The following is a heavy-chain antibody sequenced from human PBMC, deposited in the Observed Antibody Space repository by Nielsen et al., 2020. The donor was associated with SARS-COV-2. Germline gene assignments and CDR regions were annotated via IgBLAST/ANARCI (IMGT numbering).Heavy chain of an antibody. CDR2: IKQDGSEK. D-gene: IGHD3-3*01. V-gene: IGHV3-7*01. Sequence: GESLKISYAASGFTFSSYAMSWVRQAPGKGLEWVANIKQDGSEKYYVDSVKGRFTISRDNAKNSLYLQMNSLRAEDTAVYYCARDYWSGYPTKYYGMDVWGQGTTVTVSS. CDR3: ARDYWSGYPTKYYGMDV. CDR1: GFTFSSYA. J-gene: IGHJ6*02.